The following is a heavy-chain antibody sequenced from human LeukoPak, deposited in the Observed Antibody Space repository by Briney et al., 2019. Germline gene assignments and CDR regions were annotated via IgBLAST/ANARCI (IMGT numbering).Heavy chain of an antibody. Sequence: GGSLRLSCTASGFTFGDYAMSWVRQAPGKGLEWVGFIRSKAYGGTTEYAASVKGRFTISRDDSKSIAYLQMNSLKTEDTAVYYCTREGPGYSSRGWFDPWGQGTLVTVSS. CDR3: TREGPGYSSRGWFDP. V-gene: IGHV3-49*04. CDR1: GFTFGDYA. D-gene: IGHD6-13*01. J-gene: IGHJ5*02. CDR2: IRSKAYGGTT.